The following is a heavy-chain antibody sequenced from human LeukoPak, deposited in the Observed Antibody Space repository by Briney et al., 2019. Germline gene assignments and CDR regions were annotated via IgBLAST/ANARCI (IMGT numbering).Heavy chain of an antibody. CDR3: AKDSDRGSSWSNFDY. J-gene: IGHJ4*02. D-gene: IGHD6-13*01. CDR2: IRYDGSNK. V-gene: IGHV3-30*02. CDR1: GFTFSSYG. Sequence: PGGSLRLSCAASGFTFSSYGMHWVRQAPGKGLEWVAFIRYDGSNKYYADSVKGRFTISRDNSKNTLYLQMNSLRAEDTAVYYCAKDSDRGSSWSNFDYWGQGTLVTVSS.